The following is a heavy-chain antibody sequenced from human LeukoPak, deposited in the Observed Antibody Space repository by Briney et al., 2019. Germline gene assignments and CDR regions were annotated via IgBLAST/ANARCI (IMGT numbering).Heavy chain of an antibody. CDR3: ATLYTAIRNWFDP. CDR2: INPNSGGT. Sequence: ASVKVSCKASGYTFTGYYMHWVRQAPGQGLEWMGWINPNSGGTNYAQKFQGRVTMTRDTSISTAYMELSRLRSDDTAMYYCATLYTAIRNWFDPWGQGTLVTVSS. J-gene: IGHJ5*02. D-gene: IGHD5-18*01. CDR1: GYTFTGYY. V-gene: IGHV1-2*02.